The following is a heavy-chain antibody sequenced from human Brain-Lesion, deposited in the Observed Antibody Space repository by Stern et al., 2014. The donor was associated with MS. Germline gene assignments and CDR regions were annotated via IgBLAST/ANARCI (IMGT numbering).Heavy chain of an antibody. CDR3: ARDYGDLEFDL. CDR2: VYASGNP. V-gene: IGHV4-61*02. D-gene: IGHD4-17*01. Sequence: QVQLVQSCPGLVKPSQTLSLTCTVSGGPISSHSYYWSWIRQPAAKGLEWIGRVYASGNPNYNPPLKIRVSMAVDTSKTQLSLGLSSVTASDTAVYYCARDYGDLEFDLWGQGTLVTVSS. J-gene: IGHJ4*02. CDR1: GGPISSHSYY.